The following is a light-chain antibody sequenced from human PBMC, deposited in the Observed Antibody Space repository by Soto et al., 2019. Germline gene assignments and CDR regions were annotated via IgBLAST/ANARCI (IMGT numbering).Light chain of an antibody. CDR2: DVS. V-gene: IGLV2-14*03. Sequence: QYVLTQPASVSGSPGQSITISCTGTSSDVGDYNYVSWYQQHPGKAPKLIIYDVSNRPSGVSNRFSGSKSGNTASLTISGLQAEDEADYYCSSYTSSSTLDVFGTGTKVTVL. CDR1: SSDVGDYNY. J-gene: IGLJ1*01. CDR3: SSYTSSSTLDV.